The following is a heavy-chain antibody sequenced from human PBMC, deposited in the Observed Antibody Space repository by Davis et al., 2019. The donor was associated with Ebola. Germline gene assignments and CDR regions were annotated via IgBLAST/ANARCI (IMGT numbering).Heavy chain of an antibody. V-gene: IGHV4-59*11. Sequence: PSEILSLTCTVSGVSISRHYWSWIRQPPGKRLEWIGSIYYTGSAYYNSSLNSPVTISVDTSRNQFSLKLTSVTAADTAMYYCSERGSSVWGQGTLVTLSS. D-gene: IGHD3-10*01. CDR3: SERGSSV. CDR2: IYYTGSA. J-gene: IGHJ4*02. CDR1: GVSISRHY.